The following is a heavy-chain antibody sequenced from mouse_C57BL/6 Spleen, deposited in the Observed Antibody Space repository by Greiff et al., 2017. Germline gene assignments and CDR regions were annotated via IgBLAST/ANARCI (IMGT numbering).Heavy chain of an antibody. CDR3: ARDYCGSSYFDY. CDR1: GYTFTSYW. D-gene: IGHD1-1*01. J-gene: IGHJ2*01. Sequence: QVQLQQPGAELVKPGASVKMSCKASGYTFTSYWITWVKQRPGQGLEWIGDIYPGSGSTNYNEKFKSKATLTVDTSSSTAYMQLSRLTSENSAVYYCARDYCGSSYFDYWGQGTTLTVSS. V-gene: IGHV1-55*01. CDR2: IYPGSGST.